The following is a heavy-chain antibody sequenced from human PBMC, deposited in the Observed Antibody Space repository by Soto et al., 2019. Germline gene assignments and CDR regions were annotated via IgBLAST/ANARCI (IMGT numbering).Heavy chain of an antibody. Sequence: GGSLRLSCAAGGFTFSNYWMSWVRQAPGKGLEWVANIKQGGSEKYYVDSVKGRFSISRDNAKRSLSLQMNSLRAEDTAVYYCARSGDCGGPNCFACLYYWGQGTPVTVSS. D-gene: IGHD2-21*01. J-gene: IGHJ4*02. CDR3: ARSGDCGGPNCFACLYY. V-gene: IGHV3-7*05. CDR1: GFTFSNYW. CDR2: IKQGGSEK.